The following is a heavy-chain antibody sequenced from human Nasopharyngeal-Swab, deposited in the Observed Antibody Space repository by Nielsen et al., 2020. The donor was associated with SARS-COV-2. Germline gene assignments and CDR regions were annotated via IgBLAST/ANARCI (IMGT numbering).Heavy chain of an antibody. CDR1: GFIFADYA. D-gene: IGHD2-21*02. Sequence: GGSLRLSCAASGFIFADYAMTWVRQAPGRGLEWVSGISNSGSNRYYLDAVKGRFTISRDNSQNNLFLQMNSLRAEDTALYFCAKIAGTRGDWMDAIEIWGQGTMVTVSS. CDR3: AKIAGTRGDWMDAIEI. J-gene: IGHJ3*02. CDR2: ISNSGSNR. V-gene: IGHV3-23*01.